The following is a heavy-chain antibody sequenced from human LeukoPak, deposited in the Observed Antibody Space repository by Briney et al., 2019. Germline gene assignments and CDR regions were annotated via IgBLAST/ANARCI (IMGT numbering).Heavy chain of an antibody. D-gene: IGHD5-12*01. CDR3: AEGRGYSGYDQAYYFDY. CDR2: INPNSGGT. J-gene: IGHJ4*02. V-gene: IGHV1-2*02. CDR1: GYTFTGYY. Sequence: GASVKVSCKASGYTFTGYYMHWVRQAPGQGLEWMGWINPNSGGTNYAQKFQGRVTMTRDTSISTAYMELSRLRSDDTAVYYCAEGRGYSGYDQAYYFDYWGQGTLVTVSS.